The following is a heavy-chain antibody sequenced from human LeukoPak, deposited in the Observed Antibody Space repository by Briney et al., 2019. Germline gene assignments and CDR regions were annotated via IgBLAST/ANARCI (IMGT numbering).Heavy chain of an antibody. CDR3: AKDISPYWELEGGLDP. D-gene: IGHD1-26*01. J-gene: IGHJ5*02. Sequence: PGGSLRLSCAASGFTFDDYAMHWVRQAPGKGLEWVSGISWNSGSIGYADSVKGRFTISRDNAKNSLYLQMNSLRAEDTALYYCAKDISPYWELEGGLDPWGQGTLVTVSS. CDR2: ISWNSGSI. V-gene: IGHV3-9*01. CDR1: GFTFDDYA.